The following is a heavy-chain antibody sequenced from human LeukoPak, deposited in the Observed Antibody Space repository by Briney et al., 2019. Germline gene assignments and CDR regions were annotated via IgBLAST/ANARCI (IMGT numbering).Heavy chain of an antibody. D-gene: IGHD1-14*01. CDR3: AKGRKGGRGDAYHV. Sequence: SETLSLTCTVSGASMSSFYWSWFRQTGVKGLEWIGHISNTGITNYNPSLKSRLIMSVDTSKSQFPLILTSVTAADTAVYYCAKGRKGGRGDAYHVWGQGTRVTVSS. J-gene: IGHJ3*01. CDR1: GASMSSFY. CDR2: ISNTGIT. V-gene: IGHV4-4*07.